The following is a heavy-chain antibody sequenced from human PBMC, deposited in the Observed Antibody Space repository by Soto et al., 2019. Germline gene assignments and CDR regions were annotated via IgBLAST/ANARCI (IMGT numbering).Heavy chain of an antibody. J-gene: IGHJ6*02. D-gene: IGHD2-2*01. V-gene: IGHV1-18*01. CDR1: GYTFTRYG. CDR3: ASRYCISTSCYEDYYYGMDV. Sequence: ASVKVSCKASGYTFTRYGISWARQAPGQGLEWIGWISGYNGDTNYAHKFQDRVTMTTDTSTSTAYMELRSLSSDDTAVYYCASRYCISTSCYEDYYYGMDVWGQGTTVTVSS. CDR2: ISGYNGDT.